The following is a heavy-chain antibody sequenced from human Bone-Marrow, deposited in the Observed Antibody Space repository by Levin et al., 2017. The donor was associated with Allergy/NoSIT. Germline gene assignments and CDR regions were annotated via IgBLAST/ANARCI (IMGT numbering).Heavy chain of an antibody. J-gene: IGHJ4*02. CDR2: IHSSGLT. D-gene: IGHD4-17*01. V-gene: IGHV4-61*02. CDR3: ERDSPSRDGDYSFDH. CDR1: GASISSGSYY. Sequence: PSETLSLTCNVSGASISSGSYYWSWIRQPAGKTLEWIGGIHSSGLTKDNPSLKSRVTLSLDKANNQFSVRLNSVTAAATAVYYCERDSPSRDGDYSFDHWGQGTLVTVSS.